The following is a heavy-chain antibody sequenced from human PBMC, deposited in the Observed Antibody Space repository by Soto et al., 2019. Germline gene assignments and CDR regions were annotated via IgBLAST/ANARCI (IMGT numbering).Heavy chain of an antibody. J-gene: IGHJ4*02. D-gene: IGHD3-10*01. CDR3: ARGPSGDKVDY. CDR2: IYNSVNT. Sequence: QVQLQESGPGLVEPSQTLSLTCTVSGDSISNGYYTWSWIRQPPGKDLEWIGHIYNSVNTYSNPSLKSRVTISADTSKNQFSLKLSSVTAEDTAVYYCARGPSGDKVDYWGQRTLVTVSS. CDR1: GDSISNGYYT. V-gene: IGHV4-30-4*01.